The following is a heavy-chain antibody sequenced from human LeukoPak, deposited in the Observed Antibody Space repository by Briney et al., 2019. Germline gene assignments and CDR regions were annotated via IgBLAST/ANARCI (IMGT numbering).Heavy chain of an antibody. D-gene: IGHD3-10*01. V-gene: IGHV4-59*01. J-gene: IGHJ5*02. CDR2: IYYSGST. Sequence: SETLSLTCTVSGGSISSYYWSWIRQPPGKGLEWIGYIYYSGSTNYNPSLKSRVTISVDTSKNQYSLKLSSVTAADTAVYYCAGCEWFGESNFDPWGQGTLVTVSS. CDR3: AGCEWFGESNFDP. CDR1: GGSISSYY.